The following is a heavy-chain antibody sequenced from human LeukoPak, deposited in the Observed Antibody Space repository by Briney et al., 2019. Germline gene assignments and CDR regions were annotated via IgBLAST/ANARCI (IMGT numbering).Heavy chain of an antibody. J-gene: IGHJ4*02. Sequence: GGSLRLSCAASGFTFSSYWMHWVRQAPGKGLVWVSRINIDESSTSYADSVKGRFTISRDNAKNTLYLQMHSLRAEDTAVYYCARAAYGSYGLWGQGTLVTVSS. CDR2: INIDESST. CDR1: GFTFSSYW. CDR3: ARAAYGSYGL. D-gene: IGHD2-15*01. V-gene: IGHV3-74*01.